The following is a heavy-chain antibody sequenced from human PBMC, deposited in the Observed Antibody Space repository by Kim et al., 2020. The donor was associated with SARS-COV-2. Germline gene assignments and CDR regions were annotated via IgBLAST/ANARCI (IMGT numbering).Heavy chain of an antibody. J-gene: IGHJ5*02. D-gene: IGHD3-3*01. CDR2: IYYSGST. CDR1: GGSISSSSYY. CDR3: ARVSIKRITVFGVVEPRNYFDP. V-gene: IGHV4-39*01. Sequence: SETLSLTCTVSGGSISSSSYYWGWIRQPPGKGLEWIGSIYYSGSTYYNPSLKSRDTISVDTSKNQISLKLSSVTAADTAVYYCARVSIKRITVFGVVEPRNYFDPQGQGSLVTVPS.